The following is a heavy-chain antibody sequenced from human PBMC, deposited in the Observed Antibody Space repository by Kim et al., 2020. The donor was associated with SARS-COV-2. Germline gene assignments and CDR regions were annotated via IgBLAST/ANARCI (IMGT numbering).Heavy chain of an antibody. V-gene: IGHV3-23*01. CDR2: ISGSGGST. CDR1: GFTFSSYA. D-gene: IGHD3-10*01. Sequence: GGSLRLSCAASGFTFSSYAMSWVRQAPGKGLEWVSAISGSGGSTYYADSVKGRFTISRDNSKNTLYLQMNSLRAEDTAVYYCAKDTFVLYGSGRYYYGMDVWGQGTTVTVSS. CDR3: AKDTFVLYGSGRYYYGMDV. J-gene: IGHJ6*02.